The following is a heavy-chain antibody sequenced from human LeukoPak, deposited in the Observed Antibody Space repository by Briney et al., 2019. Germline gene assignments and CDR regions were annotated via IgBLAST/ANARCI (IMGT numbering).Heavy chain of an antibody. CDR2: ISGSGGST. J-gene: IGHJ4*02. V-gene: IGHV3-23*01. CDR3: ARGGYGDYVLVD. Sequence: GGSLRLSCAASGFTFSSYGMSWVRQAPGKGLEWVSAISGSGGSTYYADSVKGRFTISRGNSKNTLYLQMGSLRAEDMAVYYCARGGYGDYVLVDWGQGTLVTVSS. D-gene: IGHD4-17*01. CDR1: GFTFSSYG.